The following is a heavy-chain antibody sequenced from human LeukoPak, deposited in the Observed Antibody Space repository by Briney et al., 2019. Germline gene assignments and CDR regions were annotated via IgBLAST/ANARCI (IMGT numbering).Heavy chain of an antibody. CDR3: ARALRVVATTLDY. V-gene: IGHV3-64*01. CDR1: GFTFSSYA. D-gene: IGHD5-12*01. CDR2: ISSNGGST. J-gene: IGHJ4*02. Sequence: PGGSLRLSCAASGFTFSSYAMHWVRQAPGKGLEYVSAISSNGGSTYYANSVKGRFTISRDNSKNTLYLQMGSLRAEDMAVYYCARALRVVATTLDYWGQGTLVTVSS.